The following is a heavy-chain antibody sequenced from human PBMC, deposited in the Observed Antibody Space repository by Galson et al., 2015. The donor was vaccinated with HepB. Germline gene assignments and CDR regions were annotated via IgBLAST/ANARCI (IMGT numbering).Heavy chain of an antibody. J-gene: IGHJ4*01. CDR2: INPNSGGT. V-gene: IGHV1-2*04. CDR3: ARGIAYSGSWHRADY. D-gene: IGHD1-26*01. Sequence: SVKVSCKASGSTFTNFYIHWVRQAPGQGLEWMGWINPNSGGTNYAQKFQAWVTMTRDTSISTAYMELRGLRSDDTAMYYCARGIAYSGSWHRADYSGHGTLVTASS. CDR1: GSTFTNFY.